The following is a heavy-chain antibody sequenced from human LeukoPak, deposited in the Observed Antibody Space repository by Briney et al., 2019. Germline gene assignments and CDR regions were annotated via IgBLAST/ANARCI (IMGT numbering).Heavy chain of an antibody. D-gene: IGHD5-18*01. CDR2: MSAYNGNT. Sequence: ASVKVSCKASGYSFTSYGFNWVRQAPGQGLEWMGWMSAYNGNTNYAQKLQGRVTITTDTSTSTAYMELRSLRSDDTAVYYCARVEDTAMAKDYWGQGTLVTVSS. J-gene: IGHJ4*02. CDR3: ARVEDTAMAKDY. V-gene: IGHV1-18*01. CDR1: GYSFTSYG.